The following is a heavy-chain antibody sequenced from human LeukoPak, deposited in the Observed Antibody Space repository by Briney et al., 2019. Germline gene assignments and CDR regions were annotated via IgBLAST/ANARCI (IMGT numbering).Heavy chain of an antibody. V-gene: IGHV4-4*07. D-gene: IGHD2-15*01. CDR2: IYTSGST. CDR3: ARGGGYCSGGSCSNFDY. Sequence: SATLSLTCTVSGGSISSYYWSWIRQPAGKGLEWIGRIYTSGSTNYNPSLKSRVTMSVDTSKNQFSLKLSSVTAADTAVYYCARGGGYCSGGSCSNFDYWGQGTLVTVSS. CDR1: GGSISSYY. J-gene: IGHJ4*02.